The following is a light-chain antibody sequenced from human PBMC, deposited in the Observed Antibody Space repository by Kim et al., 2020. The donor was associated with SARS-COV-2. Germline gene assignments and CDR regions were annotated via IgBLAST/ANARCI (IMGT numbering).Light chain of an antibody. CDR3: QQSNSTPLT. Sequence: ATIGDRITITCRASQNISTKLNWYQQKSGKAPKLLIYAASSLQGGVPSRFSGSGSGTDFTLTISSLQPEDSATYYCQQSNSTPLTFGGGTKVDIK. V-gene: IGKV1-39*01. J-gene: IGKJ4*01. CDR2: AAS. CDR1: QNISTK.